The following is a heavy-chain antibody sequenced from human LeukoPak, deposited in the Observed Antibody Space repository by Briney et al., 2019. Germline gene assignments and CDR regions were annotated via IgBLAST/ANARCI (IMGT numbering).Heavy chain of an antibody. Sequence: PGGSLRLSCAASGFTFSTYNMHWVRQAPEKGLEWVSSISGSGSYIYYADSMKGRLTISRDNAKNSLYLQMNSLRAEDTAVYYCAGAYRGSYYYFDLWGRGTLVTVSS. V-gene: IGHV3-21*01. D-gene: IGHD3-22*01. J-gene: IGHJ2*01. CDR2: ISGSGSYI. CDR1: GFTFSTYN. CDR3: AGAYRGSYYYFDL.